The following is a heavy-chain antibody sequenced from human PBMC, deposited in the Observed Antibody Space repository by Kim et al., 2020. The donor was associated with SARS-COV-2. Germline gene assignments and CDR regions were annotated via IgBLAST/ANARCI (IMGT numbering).Heavy chain of an antibody. CDR1: GFTFDDYA. CDR2: ISGSGSGT. D-gene: IGHD6-25*01. CDR3: AKDASVRLYFDH. V-gene: IGHV3-43*02. Sequence: GGSLRLSCAASGFTFDDYAMHWVRQAPGKGLEWVSLISGSGSGTYYADSVKGRFTISRDNSKNSLYLQINSLRTEDTALYYCAKDASVRLYFDHWGQGTLVTVSS. J-gene: IGHJ4*02.